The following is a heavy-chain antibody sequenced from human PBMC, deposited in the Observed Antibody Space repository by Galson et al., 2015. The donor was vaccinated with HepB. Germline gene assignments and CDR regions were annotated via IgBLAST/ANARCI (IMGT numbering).Heavy chain of an antibody. CDR2: IYPGDSDA. J-gene: IGHJ6*02. Sequence: QSGAEVKKPGESLKISCQGSRDSFTGYWIAWVRQMPGKGLEWMGIIYPGDSDAKYSPSFQGHVTFSADKSTTTAYLQWSSLTVADSATYYCARVMVRGTHCLDVWGQGTTVTVSS. CDR1: RDSFTGYW. D-gene: IGHD3-10*01. CDR3: ARVMVRGTHCLDV. V-gene: IGHV5-51*01.